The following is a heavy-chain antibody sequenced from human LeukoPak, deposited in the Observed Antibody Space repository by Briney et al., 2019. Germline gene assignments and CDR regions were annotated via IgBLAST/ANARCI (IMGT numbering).Heavy chain of an antibody. V-gene: IGHV3-21*01. Sequence: GGSLRLSCAASGFTFSSYSMNWVRQAPGKGLEWVSSISSSSSYIYYADSVKGRFTISRDNAKNSLYLQMDSLRAEDTAVYYCARDSCSGGSCHPNWFDPWGQGTLVTVSS. D-gene: IGHD2-15*01. CDR2: ISSSSSYI. CDR3: ARDSCSGGSCHPNWFDP. CDR1: GFTFSSYS. J-gene: IGHJ5*02.